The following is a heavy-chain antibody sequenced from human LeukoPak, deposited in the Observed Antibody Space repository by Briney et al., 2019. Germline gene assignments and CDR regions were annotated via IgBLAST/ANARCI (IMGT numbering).Heavy chain of an antibody. V-gene: IGHV3-20*04. J-gene: IGHJ3*02. Sequence: RSGGSLRLSCAASGFTFDDYGMSWVRQAPGKGLEWVSGINWNGGSTGYADSVKGRFTISRDNAKNSLYLQMNSLRAEDTALYCCARDRQQLVLGYDAFDIWGQGTMVTVSS. CDR1: GFTFDDYG. D-gene: IGHD6-13*01. CDR2: INWNGGST. CDR3: ARDRQQLVLGYDAFDI.